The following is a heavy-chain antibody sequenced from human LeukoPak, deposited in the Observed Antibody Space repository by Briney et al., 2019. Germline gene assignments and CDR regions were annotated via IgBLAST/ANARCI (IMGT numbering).Heavy chain of an antibody. D-gene: IGHD4-17*01. CDR2: ISSSSSTI. V-gene: IGHV3-48*04. CDR3: ARATVKRGYYFDY. Sequence: GGALRDSRVASRFTLSSYSMNWVRPAPGKGGEGVSYISSSSSTIYYADSVKGRFTISRDNPKNSLYLPMNSLRAEDTAVYYCARATVKRGYYFDYWGQGTLVTVSS. CDR1: RFTLSSYS. J-gene: IGHJ4*02.